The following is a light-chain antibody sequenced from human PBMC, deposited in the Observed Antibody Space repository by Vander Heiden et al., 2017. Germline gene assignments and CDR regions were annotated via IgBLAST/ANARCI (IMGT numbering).Light chain of an antibody. CDR3: AAWDDSLNGGV. CDR1: SPHIGSNT. CDR2: RNN. J-gene: IGLJ3*02. V-gene: IGLV1-44*01. Sequence: HSVLPQPPSASGPPGQRVPISCSGSSPHIGSNTVNWYQQLPGTAPKLLIYRNNQRPSGVPDRFSGSKSGTSASLAISGLQSEDEADYYCAAWDDSLNGGVFGGGTKLTVL.